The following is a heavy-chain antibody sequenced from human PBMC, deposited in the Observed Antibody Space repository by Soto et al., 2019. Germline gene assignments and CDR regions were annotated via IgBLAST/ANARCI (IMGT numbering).Heavy chain of an antibody. D-gene: IGHD3-3*01. CDR2: IIPIFGTA. CDR1: GGTFSSYA. Sequence: QVPLVQSGAEVKKPGSSVKVSCKASGGTFSSYAISWVRQAPGQGLEWMGGIIPIFGTANYAQKFQGRVTITADESTSTAYMELSSLRSEDTAVYYCARGEAYDFWSGYHTYYFDYWGQGTLVTVSS. J-gene: IGHJ4*02. V-gene: IGHV1-69*01. CDR3: ARGEAYDFWSGYHTYYFDY.